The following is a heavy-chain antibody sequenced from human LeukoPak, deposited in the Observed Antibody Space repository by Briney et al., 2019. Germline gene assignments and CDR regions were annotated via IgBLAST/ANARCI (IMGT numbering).Heavy chain of an antibody. J-gene: IGHJ4*02. Sequence: GGSLRLSCAASGFTFNNAWMSWVRQAPGKGLEWVGRIISKSDGGTIDYSAAVKGRFTISRDDSKNTLFLQMNSLITEDTAVYYCTTVGGSSIGYWGQGTLVTVSS. CDR3: TTVGGSSIGY. D-gene: IGHD6-6*01. CDR2: IISKSDGGTI. V-gene: IGHV3-15*01. CDR1: GFTFNNAW.